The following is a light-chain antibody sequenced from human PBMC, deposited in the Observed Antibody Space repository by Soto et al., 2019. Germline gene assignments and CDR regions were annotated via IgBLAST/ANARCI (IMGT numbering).Light chain of an antibody. CDR3: SSYAGSSNV. V-gene: IGLV2-8*01. CDR1: SSDIGGYNY. Sequence: QSALTQPASVSGSPGQSITVSCTGTSSDIGGYNYVSWYQQHPGKAPKLMVYEINKRPSGVPDRFSGSKSGNTASLTVSGLQAEDEAEYYCSSYAGSSNVFGTGTKVTGL. CDR2: EIN. J-gene: IGLJ1*01.